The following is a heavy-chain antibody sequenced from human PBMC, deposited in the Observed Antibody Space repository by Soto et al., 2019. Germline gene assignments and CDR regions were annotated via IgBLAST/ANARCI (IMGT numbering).Heavy chain of an antibody. V-gene: IGHV1-2*04. D-gene: IGHD2-2*01. Sequence: ASVKVSCKASGYTFTGYYMHWVRQAPGQGLEWMGWINPNSGGTNYAQKFQGWVTMTRDTSISTAYMELSRLRSDDTAVYYCARGAILGYCSSTSCSTGHYYYGMDVWGQGTTVTV. CDR2: INPNSGGT. CDR1: GYTFTGYY. J-gene: IGHJ6*02. CDR3: ARGAILGYCSSTSCSTGHYYYGMDV.